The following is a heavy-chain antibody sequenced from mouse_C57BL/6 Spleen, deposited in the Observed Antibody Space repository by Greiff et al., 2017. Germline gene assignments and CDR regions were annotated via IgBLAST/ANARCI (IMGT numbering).Heavy chain of an antibody. CDR2: IDPNSGGT. D-gene: IGHD1-1*01. CDR3: ATGIDIYYGSSDYSMDY. Sequence: QVQLQQPGADLVKPGASLKLSCKASGYTFTSYCMHWVRQRPGRGLEWIGRIDPNSGGTKYTQQIKGMSTLPVDKSNSTAYMQMSRLTSEDTAVYYCATGIDIYYGSSDYSMDYWGKGTSVTVSS. J-gene: IGHJ4*01. CDR1: GYTFTSYC. V-gene: IGHV1-62-3*01.